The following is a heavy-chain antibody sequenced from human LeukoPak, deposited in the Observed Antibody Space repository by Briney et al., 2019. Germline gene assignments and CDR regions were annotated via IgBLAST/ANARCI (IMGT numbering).Heavy chain of an antibody. CDR2: IYPGDSDT. CDR3: ARRRLAAAGSTYFDY. V-gene: IGHV5-51*01. Sequence: PGESLKISCKGSGYSFTSYWIGWVRQMPGKGLEWMGIIYPGDSDTRYSLSFQGQVTISADKSISTAYLQWSSLKASDTAMYYCARRRLAAAGSTYFDYWGQGTLVTVSS. J-gene: IGHJ4*02. CDR1: GYSFTSYW. D-gene: IGHD6-13*01.